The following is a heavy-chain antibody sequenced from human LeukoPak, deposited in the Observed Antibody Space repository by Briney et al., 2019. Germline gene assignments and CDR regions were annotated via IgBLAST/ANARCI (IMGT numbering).Heavy chain of an antibody. V-gene: IGHV1-69*13. CDR2: IIPIFGTA. Sequence: ASVKVSCKASGGTFSSYAISWVRQAPGQGLEWMGGIIPIFGTANYAQKFQGRVTITADESTSTAYMELSSLRSEDTAVYYCAVEGSDAFDIWGQGTMVTVSS. CDR3: AVEGSDAFDI. J-gene: IGHJ3*02. CDR1: GGTFSSYA.